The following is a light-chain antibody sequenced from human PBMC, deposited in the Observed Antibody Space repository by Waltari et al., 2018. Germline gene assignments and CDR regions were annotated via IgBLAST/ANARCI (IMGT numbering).Light chain of an antibody. CDR3: SSYTRSSTYV. Sequence: QSALTQPASVSGSPGQSITIPCTGTSNDVGGYNPVSWYQQHPGKAPKLMIYDVIKRPSGVSGRFSGSKSGNTASLTISGLQAEDEADYFCSSYTRSSTYVFGTGTKVTVL. CDR1: SNDVGGYNP. J-gene: IGLJ1*01. V-gene: IGLV2-14*03. CDR2: DVI.